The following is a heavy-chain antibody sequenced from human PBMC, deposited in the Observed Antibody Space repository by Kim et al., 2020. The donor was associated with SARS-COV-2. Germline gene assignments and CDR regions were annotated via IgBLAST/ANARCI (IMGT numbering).Heavy chain of an antibody. Sequence: GGSLRLSCAASGFIFSEYAMHWVRQAPGKGLEWVSSIGGGDTYYPDSVKGRFSISRDNSKNMIFLQMNSLRAEDTALYYCAKDATSWNKIWDPFDIWGQGTMVTVSS. V-gene: IGHV3-23*01. D-gene: IGHD1-1*01. CDR2: IGGGDT. J-gene: IGHJ3*02. CDR3: AKDATSWNKIWDPFDI. CDR1: GFIFSEYA.